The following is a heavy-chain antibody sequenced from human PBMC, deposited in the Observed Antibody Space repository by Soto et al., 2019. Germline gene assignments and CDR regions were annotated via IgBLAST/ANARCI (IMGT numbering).Heavy chain of an antibody. J-gene: IGHJ4*02. D-gene: IGHD2-8*01. V-gene: IGHV4-39*01. Sequence: PSETLSRTCAVSGGSGSNSNYYWGWIRQSPGKGLEWIGSVYYRGRSYSKSSVKSRVTISVDTSKNQFSLNLNSVTASDTAVYYCVSQRTSVLTQAYFDYWGPGALVTVSS. CDR2: VYYRGRS. CDR3: VSQRTSVLTQAYFDY. CDR1: GGSGSNSNYY.